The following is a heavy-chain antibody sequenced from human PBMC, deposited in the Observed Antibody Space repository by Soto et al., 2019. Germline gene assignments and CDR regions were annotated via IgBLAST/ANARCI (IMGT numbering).Heavy chain of an antibody. D-gene: IGHD2-15*01. V-gene: IGHV5-51*01. CDR1: GYSFTSYW. J-gene: IGHJ6*03. CDR2: IYPSDSDT. Sequence: GESLKISCKGSGYSFTSYWIGWVRQMPGKGLEWMGIIYPSDSDTTYSPSFQGQVTISADKSISTAYLQWSSLKASDPAMYYCASQSPICSGGSCYPPPYYYYYYMDVWGKGTTVTVSS. CDR3: ASQSPICSGGSCYPPPYYYYYYMDV.